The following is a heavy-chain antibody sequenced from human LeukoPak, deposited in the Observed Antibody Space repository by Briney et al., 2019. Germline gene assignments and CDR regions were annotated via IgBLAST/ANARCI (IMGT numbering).Heavy chain of an antibody. V-gene: IGHV3-30*01. CDR2: ISYDGSNK. CDR3: ARGKARSYYYDSSGYPAEDY. CDR1: GFTFSSYA. D-gene: IGHD3-22*01. Sequence: GRSLRLSCAASGFTFSSYAMHWVRQAPGKGLEWVAVISYDGSNKYYADSVKGRFTISRDNSKNTLYLQMNSLRAEDTAVYYCARGKARSYYYDSSGYPAEDYWGQGTLVTVSS. J-gene: IGHJ4*02.